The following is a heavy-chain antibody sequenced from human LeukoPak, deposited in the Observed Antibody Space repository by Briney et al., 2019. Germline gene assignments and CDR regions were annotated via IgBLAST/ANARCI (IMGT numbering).Heavy chain of an antibody. J-gene: IGHJ4*02. D-gene: IGHD5-12*01. CDR1: GFTFSGYE. Sequence: PGGSLRLSCEASGFTFSGYEMNWVRQAPGKGLEWVSYISRSGSTIYDSDSVKGRFTISRDNARNSLYLQMNSLRAEDTAVYYCERYSAYDNDYWGQGTLVTVST. V-gene: IGHV3-48*03. CDR2: ISRSGSTI. CDR3: ERYSAYDNDY.